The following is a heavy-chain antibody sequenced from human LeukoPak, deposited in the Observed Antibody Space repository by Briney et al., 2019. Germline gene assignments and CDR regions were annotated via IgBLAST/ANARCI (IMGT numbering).Heavy chain of an antibody. CDR3: AKAGGITIFGVVIYYFDY. J-gene: IGHJ4*02. V-gene: IGHV3-23*01. CDR1: GFTFSSYA. CDR2: ISGSGGST. D-gene: IGHD3-3*01. Sequence: GXSLRLSCAASGFTFSSYAMSWVRQAPGKGLEWVSAISGSGGSTYYADSVKGRFTISRDNSKNTLYLQMNSLRAEDTAVYYCAKAGGITIFGVVIYYFDYWGQGTLVTVSS.